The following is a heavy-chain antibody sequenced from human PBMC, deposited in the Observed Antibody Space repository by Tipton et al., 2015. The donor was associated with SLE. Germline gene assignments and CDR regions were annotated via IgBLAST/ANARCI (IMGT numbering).Heavy chain of an antibody. Sequence: TLSLTCAVYGGSFSGYYWSWIRQPPGKGLEWIGEINHSGSTNYNPSLKSRVTISVDTPNNQFSLKLSSVTAADTAVYFCAGGGYGDYFDYWGHGTLVTVAS. V-gene: IGHV4-34*01. CDR3: AGGGYGDYFDY. CDR1: GGSFSGYY. D-gene: IGHD5-12*01. CDR2: INHSGST. J-gene: IGHJ4*01.